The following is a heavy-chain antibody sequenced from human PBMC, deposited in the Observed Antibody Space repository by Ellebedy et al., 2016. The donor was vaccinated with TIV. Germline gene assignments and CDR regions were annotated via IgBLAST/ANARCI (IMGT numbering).Heavy chain of an antibody. CDR1: GDSVTSYF. J-gene: IGHJ5*02. D-gene: IGHD5-18*01. CDR2: IYHTGSA. CDR3: ARHVTAGGWFDP. V-gene: IGHV4-59*08. Sequence: MPSETLSLTCSVSGDSVTSYFWSWIRQPPGKGLEWIGYIYHTGSATYSPSLKSRATILVDTSKNHLSLRLSSVTAADTAVYFCARHVTAGGWFDPWGQGTLVTVSS.